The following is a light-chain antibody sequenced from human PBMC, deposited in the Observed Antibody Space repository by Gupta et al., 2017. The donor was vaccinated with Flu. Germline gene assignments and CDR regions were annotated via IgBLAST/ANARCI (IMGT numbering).Light chain of an antibody. CDR3: QQDESWPPDT. Sequence: EIVMTQSPATLSVSPGERATLSCRASQNVNSNLAWYQQKPGQAPRLLIYGASNRATSIPARFSGSGSGTDFTLTISSRQSEDFAVYYCQQDESWPPDTFGQGTKVEIK. V-gene: IGKV3-15*01. J-gene: IGKJ1*01. CDR1: QNVNSN. CDR2: GAS.